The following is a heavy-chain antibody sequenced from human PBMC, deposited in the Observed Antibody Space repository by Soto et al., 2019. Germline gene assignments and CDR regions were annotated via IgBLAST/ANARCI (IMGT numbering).Heavy chain of an antibody. J-gene: IGHJ3*02. V-gene: IGHV4-61*01. CDR3: ARGLCSGGSCAFDI. Sequence: SETLSLTCTVSGGSVSSGSYYWSWIRQPPGKGLEWIEYIYYSGSTNYNPSLKSRVTISVDTSKNQFSLKLSSVTAADTAVYYCARGLCSGGSCAFDIWGQGTMVTVSS. CDR1: GGSVSSGSYY. D-gene: IGHD2-15*01. CDR2: IYYSGST.